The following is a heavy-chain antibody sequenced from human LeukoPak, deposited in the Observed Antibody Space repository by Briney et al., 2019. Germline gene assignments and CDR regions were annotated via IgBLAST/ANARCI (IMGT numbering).Heavy chain of an antibody. CDR2: ISYDGSNK. J-gene: IGHJ4*02. D-gene: IGHD6-19*01. CDR1: GFTFSSYA. Sequence: GGSLRLSCAASGFTFSSYAMHWVRQAPGKGLEWVAVISYDGSNKYYADSVKGRFTISRDNSKNTLYLQMNSLRAEDTAVYYCASYFHVGGTRLDYWGQGTLVTVSS. CDR3: ASYFHVGGTRLDY. V-gene: IGHV3-30-3*01.